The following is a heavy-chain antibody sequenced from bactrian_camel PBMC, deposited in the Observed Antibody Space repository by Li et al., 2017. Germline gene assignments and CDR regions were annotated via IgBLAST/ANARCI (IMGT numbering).Heavy chain of an antibody. CDR1: GYTSELCS. Sequence: QLVESGGGSVQAGGSLRLSCVASGYTSELCSMGWFRQAPGSEREGVAAIRRYSGTTFYADSVKGRFTISQDNAKTTLYLQMNSLKPVDTAVYYCAAIIQCRANWNETGTYDYWGQGTQVTVS. J-gene: IGHJ4*01. CDR2: IRRYSGTT. D-gene: IGHD8*01. CDR3: AAIIQCRANWNETGTYDY. V-gene: IGHV3S59*01.